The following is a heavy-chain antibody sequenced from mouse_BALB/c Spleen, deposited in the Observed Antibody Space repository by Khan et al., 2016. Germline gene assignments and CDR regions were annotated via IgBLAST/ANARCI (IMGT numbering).Heavy chain of an antibody. CDR3: ARYRYYYGSSRYFDV. CDR2: INTYSGES. J-gene: IGHJ1*01. CDR1: GYTFTNYG. D-gene: IGHD1-1*01. V-gene: IGHV9-3-1*01. Sequence: QIQLVQSGPELKRPGKTVKISCKAPGYTFTNYGINWVKQAPGKGLKWMGWINTYSGESTYADDFKGRFAFSLETSANTAYLQINNLKNEDTATYFCARYRYYYGSSRYFDVWGAGTTVTVSS.